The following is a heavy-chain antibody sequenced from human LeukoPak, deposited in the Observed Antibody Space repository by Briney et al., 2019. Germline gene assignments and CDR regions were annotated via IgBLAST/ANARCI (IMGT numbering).Heavy chain of an antibody. Sequence: ASVKVSCKASGYTFTGYYMHWVRQAPGQGLEWMGWINPNSGSTNYAQKFQGRVTMTRDTSISTAYMELSRLRSDDTAVYYCARGVAMIVVVINDAFDIWGQGTMVTVSS. CDR1: GYTFTGYY. J-gene: IGHJ3*02. CDR2: INPNSGST. CDR3: ARGVAMIVVVINDAFDI. D-gene: IGHD3-22*01. V-gene: IGHV1-2*02.